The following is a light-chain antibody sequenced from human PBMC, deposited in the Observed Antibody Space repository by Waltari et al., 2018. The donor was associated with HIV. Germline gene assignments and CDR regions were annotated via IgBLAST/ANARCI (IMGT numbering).Light chain of an antibody. CDR1: SSDVGAYNL. Sequence: QTALTQPASVSGSPGQSITISCTGTSSDVGAYNLVPWYQQHQGKAPRLIIYDVSERPAGVSNRFTGSKSGNTASLTISGLQAEDEADYYCCSYVSEIVPCVFGGGTKLTVL. V-gene: IGLV2-23*02. CDR3: CSYVSEIVPCV. J-gene: IGLJ3*02. CDR2: DVS.